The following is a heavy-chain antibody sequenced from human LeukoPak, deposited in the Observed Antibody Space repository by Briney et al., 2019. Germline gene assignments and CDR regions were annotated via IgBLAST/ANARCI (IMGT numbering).Heavy chain of an antibody. CDR2: ISAGGHNT. D-gene: IGHD2-8*02. J-gene: IGHJ4*02. Sequence: PGGSLRLSCAASGFTLGRYVMSWVRQAPGKGLEWVSSISAGGHNTYYADSGKGRFTISRDISKNTLYLQMDSLRAEDTAVYYCAKLPPRAVLVSDYWGQGTLVTVSS. CDR1: GFTLGRYV. V-gene: IGHV3-23*01. CDR3: AKLPPRAVLVSDY.